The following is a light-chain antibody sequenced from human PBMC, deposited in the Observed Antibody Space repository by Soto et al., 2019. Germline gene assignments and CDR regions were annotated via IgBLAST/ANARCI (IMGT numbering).Light chain of an antibody. CDR2: GVS. CDR1: SSDVGAYNY. Sequence: QSALTQPASVSGSPGQSITISCTGTSSDVGAYNYVSWYQQHPGKAPKLIIYGVSNRPSGVSNRFSGSKSGNTASLTISGLQAEDEAHYYCSSYTTASTYITLGGGTQLTVL. V-gene: IGLV2-14*01. CDR3: SSYTTASTYIT. J-gene: IGLJ2*01.